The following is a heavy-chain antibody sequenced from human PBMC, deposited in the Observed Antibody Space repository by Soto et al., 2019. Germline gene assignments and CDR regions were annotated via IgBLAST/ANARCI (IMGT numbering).Heavy chain of an antibody. D-gene: IGHD3-10*01. J-gene: IGHJ6*02. Sequence: FASYWDRRVLQMPGKGLEWMGIIYPGDSDTRYSPSFQGQVTISADKSISTAYLQWSSLKASDTAMFYCARLGPPRGFGEILYGMDVWGQGTTVTVSS. CDR2: IYPGDSDT. V-gene: IGHV5-51*01. CDR1: FASYW. CDR3: ARLGPPRGFGEILYGMDV.